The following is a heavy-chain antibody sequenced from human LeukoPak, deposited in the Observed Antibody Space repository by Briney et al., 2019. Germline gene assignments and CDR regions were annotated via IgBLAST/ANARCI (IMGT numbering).Heavy chain of an antibody. CDR2: ISSSSSYI. V-gene: IGHV3-21*01. Sequence: GGSLRLSCAASGFTFSSYSMNWVLQAPGKGLEWVSSISSSSSYIYYADSVKGRFTISRDNAKNSLYLQMNSLRAEDTAVYYCASVGPDAFDIWGQGTMVTVSS. CDR3: ASVGPDAFDI. J-gene: IGHJ3*02. CDR1: GFTFSSYS. D-gene: IGHD1-26*01.